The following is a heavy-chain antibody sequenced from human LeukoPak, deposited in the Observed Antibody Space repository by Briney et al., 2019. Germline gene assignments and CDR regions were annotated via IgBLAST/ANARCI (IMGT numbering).Heavy chain of an antibody. CDR2: IIPIFGTA. CDR3: ARWPTDSSGDPDDY. CDR1: GGTFSSYA. Sequence: ASVNVSCKASGGTFSSYAISWVRQAPGQGLEWMGGIIPIFGTANYAQKFQGRVTITADESTSTAYMELSSLRSEDTAVYYCARWPTDSSGDPDDYWGQGTLVTVSS. V-gene: IGHV1-69*13. J-gene: IGHJ4*02. D-gene: IGHD6-19*01.